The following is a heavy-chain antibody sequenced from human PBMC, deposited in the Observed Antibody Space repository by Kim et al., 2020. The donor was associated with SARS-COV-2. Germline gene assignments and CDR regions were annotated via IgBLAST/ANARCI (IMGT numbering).Heavy chain of an antibody. CDR3: ARFPAPYNRGTSETH. CDR2: FYFGGST. Sequence: SETLSLTCTVSGASINSGNYYWGWIRRPPGKGLEWIGSFYFGGSTYYHPSLKSRVAMSVDTYKRQFSLEVRSVTAADTGLYYCARFPAPYNRGTSETHWGQGALGTVSA. D-gene: IGHD1-20*01. CDR1: GASINSGNYY. V-gene: IGHV4-39*01. J-gene: IGHJ4*02.